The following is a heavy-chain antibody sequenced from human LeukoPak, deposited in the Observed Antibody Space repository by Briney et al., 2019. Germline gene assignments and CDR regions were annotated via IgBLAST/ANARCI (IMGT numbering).Heavy chain of an antibody. D-gene: IGHD2-2*01. Sequence: SETLSLTCTVSGASISSDYWSWIRQPPGKGLEWIGEINHSGSTNYNPSLKSRVTISVDTSKNQFSLKLSSVTAADTAVYYCARGDIVVVPAAKGGWFDPWGQGTLVTVSS. J-gene: IGHJ5*02. CDR1: GASISSDY. CDR3: ARGDIVVVPAAKGGWFDP. V-gene: IGHV4-34*01. CDR2: INHSGST.